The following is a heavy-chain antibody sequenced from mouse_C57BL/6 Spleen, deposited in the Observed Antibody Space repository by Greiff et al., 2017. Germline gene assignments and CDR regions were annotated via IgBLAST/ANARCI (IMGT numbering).Heavy chain of an antibody. V-gene: IGHV5-9-1*02. CDR2: ISSGGDYI. CDR3: TRESSNYGYAMDY. CDR1: GFTFSSYA. Sequence: EVQRVESGEGLVKPGGSLKLSCAASGFTFSSYAMSWVRQTPEKRLEWVAYISSGGDYIYYADTVKGRFTISRDNARNTLYLQMSSLKSEDTAMYYCTRESSNYGYAMDYWGQGTSVTVSS. J-gene: IGHJ4*01. D-gene: IGHD2-5*01.